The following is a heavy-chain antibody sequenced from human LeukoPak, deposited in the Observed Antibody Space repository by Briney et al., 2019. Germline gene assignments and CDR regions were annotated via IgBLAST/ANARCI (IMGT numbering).Heavy chain of an antibody. CDR3: ARGGRNIVVVPAAIEWGFDP. CDR1: GYTFNGYY. V-gene: IGHV1-2*02. J-gene: IGHJ5*02. CDR2: VNPNSGGT. D-gene: IGHD2-2*01. Sequence: ASVKVFCKASGYTFNGYYMHWVGQAPGQGVEWMGWVNPNSGGTNYAQKFQGRVTMTRDTSISTAYMELSRLRSDDTAVYYCARGGRNIVVVPAAIEWGFDPWGQGTLVTVSS.